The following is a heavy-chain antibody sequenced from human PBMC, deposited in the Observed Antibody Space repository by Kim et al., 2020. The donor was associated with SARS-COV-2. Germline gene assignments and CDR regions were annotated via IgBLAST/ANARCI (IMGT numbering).Heavy chain of an antibody. CDR3: ARGGYTNYYYLDN. V-gene: IGHV1-3*01. D-gene: IGHD1-7*01. CDR1: GYTFSNYA. Sequence: ASVKVSCKASGYTFSNYAMHWVRQAPGQRLEWMGWINVGNGNTEYSQKFQGRVTITRDTSAITVYMELSSLRSEDTAVYYCARGGYTNYYYLDNWGQGTL. CDR2: INVGNGNT. J-gene: IGHJ4*02.